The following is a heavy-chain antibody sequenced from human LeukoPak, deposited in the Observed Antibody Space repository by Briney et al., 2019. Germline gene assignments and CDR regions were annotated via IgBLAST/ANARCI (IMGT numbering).Heavy chain of an antibody. CDR3: GRDVTPYSTSARDH. Sequence: GGSLRLSCAASGFTFSNYNIIWIRQAPGKGLEWVSSISRRSTYIFYADSVKGRFTISRDNAENSVFLQMNSLTADDTAVYYCGRDVTPYSTSARDHWGQGTLVTVSS. CDR1: GFTFSNYN. J-gene: IGHJ5*02. D-gene: IGHD6-6*01. V-gene: IGHV3-21*01. CDR2: ISRRSTYI.